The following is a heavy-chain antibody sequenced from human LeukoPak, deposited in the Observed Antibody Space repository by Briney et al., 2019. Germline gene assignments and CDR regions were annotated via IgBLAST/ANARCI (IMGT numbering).Heavy chain of an antibody. CDR2: IRYDGSNK. CDR3: AKDGGWYSGGWYYFDY. D-gene: IGHD6-19*01. V-gene: IGHV3-30*02. J-gene: IGHJ4*02. CDR1: GFTFSSYG. Sequence: GGSLRLSCAASGFTFSSYGMHWVRQAPGKGLEWVAFIRYDGSNKYYADSVKGRFTISRDNSKNTLYLQMNSLRAEDTAVYYWAKDGGWYSGGWYYFDYGGRGPRVTVP.